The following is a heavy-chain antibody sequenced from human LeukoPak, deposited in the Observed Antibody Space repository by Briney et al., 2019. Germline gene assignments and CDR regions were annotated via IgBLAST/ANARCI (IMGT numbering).Heavy chain of an antibody. Sequence: GASVKVSCKASGYTFTSYDINWVRQATGQGLEWMGWMNPNSGNTGYAQKFQGRVTMTRNTSISTAYMELSSLRSEDTAVYYCATLSGSYVPFDYWGQGTLATVSS. V-gene: IGHV1-8*01. J-gene: IGHJ4*02. CDR3: ATLSGSYVPFDY. D-gene: IGHD1-26*01. CDR2: MNPNSGNT. CDR1: GYTFTSYD.